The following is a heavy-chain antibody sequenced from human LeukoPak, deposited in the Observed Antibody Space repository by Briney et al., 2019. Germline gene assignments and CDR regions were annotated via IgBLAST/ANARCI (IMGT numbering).Heavy chain of an antibody. CDR2: IIGSGGST. Sequence: GGSLRLSCAASGFTFSSYAMSWVRQAPGKGLEWVSAIIGSGGSTYYADSVKGRFTISRDNSKNTLYLQMNSLRAEDTAVYYCAKEGGSPSYYYYYYMDVWGKGTTVTVSS. D-gene: IGHD6-13*01. CDR3: AKEGGSPSYYYYYYMDV. V-gene: IGHV3-23*01. J-gene: IGHJ6*03. CDR1: GFTFSSYA.